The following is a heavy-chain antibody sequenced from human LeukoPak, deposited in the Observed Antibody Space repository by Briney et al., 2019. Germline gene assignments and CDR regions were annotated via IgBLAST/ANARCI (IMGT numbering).Heavy chain of an antibody. CDR2: ISSDTSYI. D-gene: IGHD4-17*01. V-gene: IGHV3-21*01. Sequence: PWGSLRLSCAASGFTFSSYNMNWVRQAPGKGLEWVSLISSDTSYIHYADSVKGRFTISRDNAKNSVFLQMNSLRAEDTAVYYCARDTSTVTNREFDYWGQGTLVTVSS. CDR3: ARDTSTVTNREFDY. J-gene: IGHJ4*02. CDR1: GFTFSSYN.